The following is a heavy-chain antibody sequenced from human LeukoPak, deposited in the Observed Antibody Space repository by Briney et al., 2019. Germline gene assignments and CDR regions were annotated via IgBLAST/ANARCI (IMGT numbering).Heavy chain of an antibody. CDR2: TQEDGNEI. J-gene: IGHJ4*02. V-gene: IGHV3-7*03. CDR3: ARVYYDILTGQPYYFDY. Sequence: GGSLRLSCVVSGFNFRNYWMSWVRQAPGKGLEWVANTQEDGNEIYYVDSVKGRFTIPRDNAKNSLYLQMNSLRAEDTAVYYCARVYYDILTGQPYYFDYWGQGTLVTVSS. CDR1: GFNFRNYW. D-gene: IGHD3-9*01.